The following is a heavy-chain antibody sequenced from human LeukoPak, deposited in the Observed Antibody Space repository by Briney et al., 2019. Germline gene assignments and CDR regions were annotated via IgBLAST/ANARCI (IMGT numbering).Heavy chain of an antibody. V-gene: IGHV4-30-4*08. CDR3: ARVEVFYYYMDV. Sequence: SETLSLTCTVSGGSISSSSYYWGWIRQPPGKGLEWIGYIYYSGSTYYSPSLKSRVTISVDTSKNQFSLKLRSVTAADTAVYYCARVEVFYYYMDVWGKGTTVTVSS. J-gene: IGHJ6*03. CDR1: GGSISSSSYY. CDR2: IYYSGST.